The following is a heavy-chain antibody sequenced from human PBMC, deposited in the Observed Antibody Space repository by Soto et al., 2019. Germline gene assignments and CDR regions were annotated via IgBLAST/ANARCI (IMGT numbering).Heavy chain of an antibody. J-gene: IGHJ6*02. V-gene: IGHV3-33*07. Sequence: PGGSLRLSCAASGFTFSSYTMYWVRQAPGKGLEGVAVIWHDGSNKYYVDSVKGRFTISRDNSKNTLYLQMNSLRAEDTAVYYCAREDWNDGHYSGMGVWGQGTTVTVSS. D-gene: IGHD1-1*01. CDR1: GFTFSSYT. CDR3: AREDWNDGHYSGMGV. CDR2: IWHDGSNK.